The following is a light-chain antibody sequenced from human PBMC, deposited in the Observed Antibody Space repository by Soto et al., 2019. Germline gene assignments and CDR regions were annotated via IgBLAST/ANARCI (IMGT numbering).Light chain of an antibody. CDR3: QQSYRTPRT. Sequence: DIQMTQSPSSLSASVGDRVTITCRASQSISSDLNWSQQKPGKAPKLLIYAASSLQSGVPSRFSGSRSWTDFTLTISSLPPEDFATYYCQQSYRTPRTCGQGTKLEIK. CDR1: QSISSD. V-gene: IGKV1-39*01. CDR2: AAS. J-gene: IGKJ2*02.